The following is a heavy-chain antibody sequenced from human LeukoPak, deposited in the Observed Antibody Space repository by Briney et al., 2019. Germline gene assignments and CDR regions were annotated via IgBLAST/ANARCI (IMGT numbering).Heavy chain of an antibody. CDR1: GYTFTGYY. Sequence: ASVKVSCKASGYTFTGYYMNWVRQAPGQGLEWMGWINPNSGRTNYAHNFQGRVTLTRDTSISTAYMELSSLRSDDTAVYYCARGRLGTWFGELKAWGQGTLVAVSS. CDR3: ARGRLGTWFGELKA. V-gene: IGHV1-2*02. D-gene: IGHD3-10*01. J-gene: IGHJ5*02. CDR2: INPNSGRT.